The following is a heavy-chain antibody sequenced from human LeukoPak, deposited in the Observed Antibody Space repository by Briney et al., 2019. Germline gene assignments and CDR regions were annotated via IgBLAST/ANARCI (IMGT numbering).Heavy chain of an antibody. CDR3: AKDSMPHRGYSYGVDY. CDR2: ISNDGSNK. CDR1: RFTFSSYG. V-gene: IGHV3-30*18. D-gene: IGHD5-18*01. Sequence: GGSLRLSCAASRFTFSSYGMHWVRQAPGKGLEWVAVISNDGSNKYYADSVKGRFTISRDNSKSTLYLQMNSLRAEDTAVYYCAKDSMPHRGYSYGVDYWGQGTLVTVSS. J-gene: IGHJ4*02.